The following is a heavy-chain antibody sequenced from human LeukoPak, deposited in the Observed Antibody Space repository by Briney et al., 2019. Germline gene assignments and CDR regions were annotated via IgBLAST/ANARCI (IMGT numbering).Heavy chain of an antibody. CDR1: GFTFSNYA. Sequence: GGSLRLSCAASGFTFSNYAMHWVRQTPGKGLEYVSAISSNGGSTYYANSVKGRFTISRDNSKNTLYLQMGSLRAEDMAVYYCARVTVVPAAGRILDYWGQGTLVTVSS. D-gene: IGHD2-2*01. CDR3: ARVTVVPAAGRILDY. CDR2: ISSNGGST. J-gene: IGHJ4*02. V-gene: IGHV3-64*01.